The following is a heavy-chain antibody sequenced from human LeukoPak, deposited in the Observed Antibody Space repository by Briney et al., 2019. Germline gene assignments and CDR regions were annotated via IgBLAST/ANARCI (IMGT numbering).Heavy chain of an antibody. CDR2: IYRSGRT. J-gene: IGHJ4*02. CDR3: ARDPPQYPYDFWSGYYMLGSLQYFDY. Sequence: PSETLSLTCTVSGYSISSGYYWGWIRQPPGKGLEWSGSIYRSGRTYYNPSLRSRGTISGDTSKHQFPLKLSSVPAAAKAVYYCARDPPQYPYDFWSGYYMLGSLQYFDYWGQGTLVTVSS. D-gene: IGHD3-3*01. V-gene: IGHV4-38-2*02. CDR1: GYSISSGYY.